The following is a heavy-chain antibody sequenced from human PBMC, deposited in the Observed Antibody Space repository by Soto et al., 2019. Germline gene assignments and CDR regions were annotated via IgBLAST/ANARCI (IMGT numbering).Heavy chain of an antibody. Sequence: GGSLSLSCAASGFTFSSYAMHWVRQAPGKGLEWVAVISYDGSNKYYADSVKGRFTISRDNSKNTLYLQMNSLRAEDTAVYYCARDLGYSGYDSVDGMDVWGQGTTVTVSS. CDR2: ISYDGSNK. CDR1: GFTFSSYA. CDR3: ARDLGYSGYDSVDGMDV. J-gene: IGHJ6*02. D-gene: IGHD5-12*01. V-gene: IGHV3-30-3*01.